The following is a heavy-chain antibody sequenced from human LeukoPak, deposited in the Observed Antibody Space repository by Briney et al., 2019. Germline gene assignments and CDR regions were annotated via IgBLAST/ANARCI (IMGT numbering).Heavy chain of an antibody. Sequence: GALRLSCAASGFTFSSCWMHWVRQAPGKGLVWVSRINSDGSSTSYADSVKGRFTISRDNAKNTLYLQMNSLRAEDTAVYYCARENYGYFDWLSYYYYGMDVWGKGTTVTVSS. J-gene: IGHJ6*04. CDR3: ARENYGYFDWLSYYYYGMDV. CDR1: GFTFSSCW. CDR2: INSDGSST. V-gene: IGHV3-74*01. D-gene: IGHD3-9*01.